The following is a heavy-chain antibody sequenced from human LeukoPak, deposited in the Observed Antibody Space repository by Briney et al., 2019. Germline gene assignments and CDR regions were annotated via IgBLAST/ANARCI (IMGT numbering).Heavy chain of an antibody. CDR1: GFTFTNYW. CDR3: AKDGLTYYYDSSGYYRGPYFDY. J-gene: IGHJ4*02. D-gene: IGHD3-22*01. Sequence: PGGSLRLSCAASGFTFTNYWMHWVRQAPGKGLVWVSRINSDGSSTSYADSVKGRFTISRDNSKNTLYLQMNSLRAEDTAVYYCAKDGLTYYYDSSGYYRGPYFDYWGQGTLVTVSS. V-gene: IGHV3-74*01. CDR2: INSDGSST.